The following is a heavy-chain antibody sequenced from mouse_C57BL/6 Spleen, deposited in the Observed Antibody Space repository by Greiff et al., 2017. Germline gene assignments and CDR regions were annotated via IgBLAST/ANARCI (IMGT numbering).Heavy chain of an antibody. CDR1: GYSITSGYY. CDR3: AREGDYGSSYEGYWYFDV. V-gene: IGHV3-6*01. D-gene: IGHD1-1*01. CDR2: ISYDGSN. Sequence: VQLQQSGPGLVKPSQSLSLTCSVTGYSITSGYYWNWIRQFPGNKLEWMGYISYDGSNNYNPSLKNRISITRDTSKNQFFLKLNSVTTEDTATYYCAREGDYGSSYEGYWYFDVWGTGTTVTVSS. J-gene: IGHJ1*03.